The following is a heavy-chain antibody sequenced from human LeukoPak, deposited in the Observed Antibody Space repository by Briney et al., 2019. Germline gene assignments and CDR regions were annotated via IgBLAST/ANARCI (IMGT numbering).Heavy chain of an antibody. J-gene: IGHJ4*02. Sequence: PSETLPLTCTVSGVSITSFYWSWIRQPPGKGLEWIGYIYFSGSTNYNPSLKSRVTVSLDTTKNQVSLKLSSVSAADTAVYYCASTGYCIGGSCYSNYFDHWGQGTLVTVSS. CDR1: GVSITSFY. CDR2: IYFSGST. D-gene: IGHD2-15*01. CDR3: ASTGYCIGGSCYSNYFDH. V-gene: IGHV4-59*08.